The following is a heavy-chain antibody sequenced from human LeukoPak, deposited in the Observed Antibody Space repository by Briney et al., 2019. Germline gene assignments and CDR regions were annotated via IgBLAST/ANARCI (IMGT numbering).Heavy chain of an antibody. V-gene: IGHV1-46*01. CDR1: GYTFTSYY. Sequence: ASVKVSCKASGYTFTSYYMHWVRQAPGQGLEWMGIINPSGGSTSYAQKFRGRVTMTRDMSTSTVYMELSSLRYEDTAVYYCARVESWEHSGSSQDAIDIWGQGTMVTVSS. CDR3: ARVESWEHSGSSQDAIDI. J-gene: IGHJ3*02. CDR2: INPSGGST. D-gene: IGHD1-26*01.